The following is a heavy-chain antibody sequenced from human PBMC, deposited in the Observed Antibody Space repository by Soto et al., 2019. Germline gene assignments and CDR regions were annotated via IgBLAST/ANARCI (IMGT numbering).Heavy chain of an antibody. CDR1: GGSISSYY. CDR3: ARRVATRQMGYYFDY. J-gene: IGHJ4*02. CDR2: IYYSGST. D-gene: IGHD6-6*01. V-gene: IGHV4-59*01. Sequence: PSETLSLTCTVSGGSISSYYWSWIRQPPGKGLEWIGYIYYSGSTNYNPSLKSRVTTSVDTYKNQFSLKLSSVTAADTAVYYCARRVATRQMGYYFDYWGQGTLVTVSS.